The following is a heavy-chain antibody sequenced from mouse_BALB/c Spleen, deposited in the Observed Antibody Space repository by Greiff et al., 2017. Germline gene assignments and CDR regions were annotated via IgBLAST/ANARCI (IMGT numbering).Heavy chain of an antibody. J-gene: IGHJ3*01. CDR1: GFNIKDYY. CDR2: IDPENGNT. D-gene: IGHD2-4*01. CDR3: ARGGDYDGAWFAY. V-gene: IGHV14-1*02. Sequence: EVKLVESGAELVRPGALVKLSCKASGFNIKDYYMHWVKQRPEQGLEWIGWIDPENGNTIYDPKFQGKASITADTSSNTAYLQRSSLTSEDTAVYYCARGGDYDGAWFAYWGQGTLVTVSA.